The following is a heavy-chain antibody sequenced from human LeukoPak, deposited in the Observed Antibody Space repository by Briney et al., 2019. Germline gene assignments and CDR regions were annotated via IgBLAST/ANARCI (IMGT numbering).Heavy chain of an antibody. CDR3: ARGALDYYGSGSYYAYYYYGMDV. CDR2: IYHSGST. CDR1: GGSISSSNW. V-gene: IGHV4-4*02. D-gene: IGHD3-10*01. J-gene: IGHJ6*04. Sequence: SGTLSLTCAVSGGSISSSNWWSWVRRPPGKGLEWIGEIYHSGSTNYNPSLKSRVTISVDKSKNQFSLKLSSVTAADTAVYYCARGALDYYGSGSYYAYYYYGMDVWGKGTTVTVSS.